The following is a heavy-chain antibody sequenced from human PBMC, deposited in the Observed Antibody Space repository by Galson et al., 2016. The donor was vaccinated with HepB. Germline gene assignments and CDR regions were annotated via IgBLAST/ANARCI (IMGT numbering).Heavy chain of an antibody. Sequence: SETLSLTCTVSTGSISGYSWSWIRQPPGKGLEYIGYIYYSGSTNYNPSLKSRVTISVDTSKNQFSLKLSSVTAADTALYYCARSGYSSSWSSFDYWGQGTLVTVSS. V-gene: IGHV4-59*01. D-gene: IGHD6-13*01. CDR1: TGSISGYS. J-gene: IGHJ4*02. CDR2: IYYSGST. CDR3: ARSGYSSSWSSFDY.